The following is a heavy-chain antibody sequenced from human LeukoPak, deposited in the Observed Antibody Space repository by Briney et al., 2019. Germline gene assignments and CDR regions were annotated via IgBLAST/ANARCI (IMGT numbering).Heavy chain of an antibody. D-gene: IGHD1-26*01. J-gene: IGHJ5*02. CDR1: GGSFSGYY. CDR2: INHSGST. CDR3: ARVGVVGATHWFDP. V-gene: IGHV4-34*01. Sequence: KPSETLSLTCTVYGGSFSGYYWSWIRQPPGKGLEWIGEINHSGSTNYNPSLKSRVTISVDTSKNQFSLKLSSVTAADTAVYYCARVGVVGATHWFDPWGQGTLVTVSS.